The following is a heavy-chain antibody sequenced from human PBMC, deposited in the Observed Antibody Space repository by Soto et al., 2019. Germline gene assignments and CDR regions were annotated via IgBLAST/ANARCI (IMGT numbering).Heavy chain of an antibody. J-gene: IGHJ4*02. CDR3: ERGPRKSYDDDSSGYYYGFDY. CDR2: INHSGST. D-gene: IGHD3-22*01. CDR1: GGSFSGYY. Sequence: SETLSLTCAVYGGSFSGYYWSWIRQPPGKGLEWIGEINHSGSTNYNPSLKSRVTISVDTSKNQFSLKLSSVTAADTAVYYCERGPRKSYDDDSSGYYYGFDYWGQGHLVTVSS. V-gene: IGHV4-34*01.